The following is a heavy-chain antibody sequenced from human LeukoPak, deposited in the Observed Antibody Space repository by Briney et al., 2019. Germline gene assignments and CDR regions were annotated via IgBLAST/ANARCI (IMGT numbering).Heavy chain of an antibody. CDR1: GFTFSNYW. J-gene: IGHJ4*02. CDR2: IKYDGSAT. D-gene: IGHD3-3*01. Sequence: GGSLRLSCAASGFTFSNYWMHWIRQVPGKGLVWVSHIKYDGSATNYADSVKGRFTISRDNAKNTLYLQMNSLRVEDTAVYYCVSGSLQSGYYFDYWGQGALVTVSS. V-gene: IGHV3-74*01. CDR3: VSGSLQSGYYFDY.